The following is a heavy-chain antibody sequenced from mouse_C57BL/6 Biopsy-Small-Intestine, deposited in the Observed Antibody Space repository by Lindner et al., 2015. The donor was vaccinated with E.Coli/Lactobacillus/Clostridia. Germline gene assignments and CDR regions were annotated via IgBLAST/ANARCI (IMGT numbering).Heavy chain of an antibody. D-gene: IGHD2-2*01. CDR3: ARWSDGYDLAY. V-gene: IGHV1-19*01. CDR2: INPYNGGT. CDR1: GYTFTDYY. Sequence: VQLQESGPVLVKPGASVKMSCKASGYTFTDYYMNWVKQSHGKSLEWIGVINPYNGGTSYNQKFKGKATLTVDKSSSTAYMELNSLTSEDSAVYYCARWSDGYDLAYWGQGTLVTVSA. J-gene: IGHJ3*01.